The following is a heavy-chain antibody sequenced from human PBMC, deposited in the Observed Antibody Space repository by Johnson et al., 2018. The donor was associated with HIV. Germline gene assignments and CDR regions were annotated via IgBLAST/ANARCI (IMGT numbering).Heavy chain of an antibody. CDR3: ARDLAGHNAFDI. J-gene: IGHJ3*02. CDR1: GFTFSNVW. D-gene: IGHD6-19*01. V-gene: IGHV3-15*01. Sequence: VQLVESGGGLVQPGGSLRLSCAASGFTFSNVWMSWVRQAPGKGLEWVGRIKSKTDGGTTDHAAPVKGRFSISRDDSKNTLYLQMNSLKTEDTAVYYCARDLAGHNAFDIWGQGTMVTVSS. CDR2: IKSKTDGGTT.